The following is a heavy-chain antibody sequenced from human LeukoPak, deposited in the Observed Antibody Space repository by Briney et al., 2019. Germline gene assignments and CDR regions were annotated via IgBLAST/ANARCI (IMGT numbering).Heavy chain of an antibody. V-gene: IGHV1-2*02. Sequence: ASVKVSCKASGYTFTGYYMHWVRQAPGQGLEWTGWINPNSGGTNYAQKFQGRVTMTRDTSISTAYMELSRLRSDDTAVYYCARVGPPLDAFDIWGQGTMVTVSS. J-gene: IGHJ3*02. CDR1: GYTFTGYY. CDR2: INPNSGGT. CDR3: ARVGPPLDAFDI.